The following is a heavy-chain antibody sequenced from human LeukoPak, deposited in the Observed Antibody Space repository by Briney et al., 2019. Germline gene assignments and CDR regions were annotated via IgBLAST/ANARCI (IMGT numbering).Heavy chain of an antibody. CDR1: GGSISSYY. J-gene: IGHJ5*02. D-gene: IGHD3-22*01. Sequence: SETLSLTCTVSGGSISSYYWSWIRQPPGKGLEWIGYIYYSGSTNYNPSLKSRVTISVDTSKNQFSLKLSSVTAADTAVYYCARVALGGYYDDWFDPWGQGTLVTVSS. V-gene: IGHV4-59*01. CDR2: IYYSGST. CDR3: ARVALGGYYDDWFDP.